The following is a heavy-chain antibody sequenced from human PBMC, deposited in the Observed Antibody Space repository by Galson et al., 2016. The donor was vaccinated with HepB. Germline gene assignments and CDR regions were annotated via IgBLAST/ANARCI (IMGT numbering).Heavy chain of an antibody. CDR2: IYSGGST. D-gene: IGHD2-15*01. CDR3: ARDGAARAFDY. V-gene: IGHV3-53*01. CDR1: GFTVRSTY. J-gene: IGHJ4*02. Sequence: SLRLSCAASGFTVRSTYMSWVRQAPGKGLEWVSVIYSGGSTYSADSVKGRFTISRDTSKNTVYFQMNSLRVEDTAVYYCARDGAARAFDYWGRGTLVTVSS.